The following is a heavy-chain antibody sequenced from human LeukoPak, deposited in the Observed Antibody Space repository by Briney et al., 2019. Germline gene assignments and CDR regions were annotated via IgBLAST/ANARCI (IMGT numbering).Heavy chain of an antibody. CDR3: ARGYRPNRLRFLEWLLGYYFDY. J-gene: IGHJ4*02. D-gene: IGHD3-3*01. Sequence: ASVKVSCKASGYTFTSYDITWVRQATGQGLEWMGWMNPNSGNTGYAKKFQGRVTMTRNTSISTAYRELSSLRSEDTAVYYCARGYRPNRLRFLEWLLGYYFDYWGQGTLVTVSS. V-gene: IGHV1-8*01. CDR2: MNPNSGNT. CDR1: GYTFTSYD.